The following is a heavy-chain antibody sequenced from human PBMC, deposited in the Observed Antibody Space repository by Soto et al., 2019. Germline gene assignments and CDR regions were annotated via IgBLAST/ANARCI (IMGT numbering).Heavy chain of an antibody. J-gene: IGHJ3*02. CDR2: VYYSGTT. V-gene: IGHV4-39*07. Sequence: SETLSLTCTVSGGSISSSSYYWAWVRQPPGKGLEWIGSVYYSGTTYYNPSLKSRVTISADTSKNQFSLKLSSVTAADTAVYYCAIGGFDAFDIWGQGTMVTVSS. CDR3: AIGGFDAFDI. CDR1: GGSISSSSYY.